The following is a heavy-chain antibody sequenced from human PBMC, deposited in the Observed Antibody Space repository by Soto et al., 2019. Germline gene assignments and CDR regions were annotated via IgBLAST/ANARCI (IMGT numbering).Heavy chain of an antibody. V-gene: IGHV3-33*01. CDR2: VWYDGTDK. CDR1: GFPFSTYA. D-gene: IGHD2-2*01. CDR3: ARTDCSSSECTRDLVGAVTMDY. J-gene: IGHJ4*02. Sequence: PGGSLRLSCAASGFPFSTYAMHWVRQAPGKGLEWVAVVWYDGTDKNYADSVKGRFTISRDNSKSTLYLQMDHLRVEDTGVYHCARTDCSSSECTRDLVGAVTMDYWGQGTTVTVYS.